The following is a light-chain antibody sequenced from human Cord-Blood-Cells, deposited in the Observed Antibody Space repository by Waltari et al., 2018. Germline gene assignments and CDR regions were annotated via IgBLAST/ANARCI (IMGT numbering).Light chain of an antibody. V-gene: IGKV1-33*01. CDR3: QQYDNLLPYT. J-gene: IGKJ2*01. Sequence: DIQMTQSPSSLSASVGDRVTITCQASQDISNYLNWYQQKPGKATKLLIYDASNLETGVPSRFSGSGSGTDFTFTISSLQPEDIATYYCQQYDNLLPYTFGQGTKLEIK. CDR2: DAS. CDR1: QDISNY.